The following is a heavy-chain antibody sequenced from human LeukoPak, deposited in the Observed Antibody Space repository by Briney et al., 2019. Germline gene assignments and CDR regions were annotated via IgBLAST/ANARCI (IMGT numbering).Heavy chain of an antibody. CDR2: IYDSGST. J-gene: IGHJ4*02. CDR1: AGSISSSSYY. V-gene: IGHV4-39*01. Sequence: PSATLSLTRSVSAGSISSSSYYSGWIRQPPGKGLEWIGSIYDSGSTYYNPSLKTRVTIPVDTTNNQFSLMLRPVTAPDTPVYYCASPSLYYDDSSGYSSLWDYWGQGTLVTVSS. CDR3: ASPSLYYDDSSGYSSLWDY. D-gene: IGHD3-22*01.